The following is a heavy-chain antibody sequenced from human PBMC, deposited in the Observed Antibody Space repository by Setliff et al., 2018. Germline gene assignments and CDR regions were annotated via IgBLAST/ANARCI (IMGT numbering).Heavy chain of an antibody. J-gene: IGHJ4*02. CDR3: ARGRNVAARLLDS. V-gene: IGHV4-61*09. Sequence: SETLSLTCTVSGGSISSASYYWSWIRQPAGKGLEWIGHIYTSWSSNYNPSLKSRVSISVDTSKNQFSLKLSSVTAADTAVYYCARGRNVAARLLDSWGQGARVTVSS. D-gene: IGHD6-6*01. CDR1: GGSISSASYY. CDR2: IYTSWSS.